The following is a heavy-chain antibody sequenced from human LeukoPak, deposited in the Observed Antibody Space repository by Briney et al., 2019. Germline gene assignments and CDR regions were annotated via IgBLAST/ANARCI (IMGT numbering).Heavy chain of an antibody. Sequence: GASVKVSCXASGYTFTGYYMHWVRQAPGQGLEWMGWINPNSGGTNYAQKFQGRVTMTRDTSISTAYMELSRLRSDDTAVYYCARTEVGYCSSTSCFPFDYWGQGTLVTVSS. CDR3: ARTEVGYCSSTSCFPFDY. V-gene: IGHV1-2*02. CDR2: INPNSGGT. J-gene: IGHJ4*02. CDR1: GYTFTGYY. D-gene: IGHD2-2*01.